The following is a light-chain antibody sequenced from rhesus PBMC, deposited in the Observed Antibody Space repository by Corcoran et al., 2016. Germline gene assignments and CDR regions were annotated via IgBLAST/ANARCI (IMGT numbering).Light chain of an antibody. CDR3: QQCGSSPRT. CDR2: KAS. V-gene: IGKV1-22*01. Sequence: DIQMTQSPSSLSASLGDTVTITCRASQTISSWVAWYQQKPEKAPNHLSYKASTLQTGVPYRFSSRASWNAFTFTRSSLQAEEFASYNCQQCGSSPRTFGGGTKVELK. J-gene: IGKJ4*01. CDR1: QTISSW.